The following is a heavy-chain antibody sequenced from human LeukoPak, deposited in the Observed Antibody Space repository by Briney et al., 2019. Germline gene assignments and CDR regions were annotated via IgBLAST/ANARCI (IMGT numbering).Heavy chain of an antibody. V-gene: IGHV3-9*01. Sequence: PGGSLRLSCAASGFTFDDYAMHWVRQAPGKGLEWVSGISWNSGSIVYADSVKGRFTISRDNAKNSLYLQMNSLRAEDTALYYCAKDSHITMVRGGYFDYWGQGTLVTVSS. D-gene: IGHD3-10*01. J-gene: IGHJ4*02. CDR1: GFTFDDYA. CDR3: AKDSHITMVRGGYFDY. CDR2: ISWNSGSI.